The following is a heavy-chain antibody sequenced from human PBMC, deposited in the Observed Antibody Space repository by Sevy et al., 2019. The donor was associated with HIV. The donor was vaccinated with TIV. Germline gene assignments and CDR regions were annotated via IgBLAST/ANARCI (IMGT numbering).Heavy chain of an antibody. CDR2: IKSKTDGGTT. D-gene: IGHD4-4*01. J-gene: IGHJ4*02. CDR1: GFTFSNAW. CDR3: TRPPPYSSDVFDY. Sequence: GGTLRLSCAASGFTFSNAWMNWVRQPPGKGLEWVGRIKSKTDGGTTDYSAPVKGRFTISSDDSKNMLYLQMNSLTTEDTAVYYCTRPPPYSSDVFDYWGQGTLVTVSS. V-gene: IGHV3-15*01.